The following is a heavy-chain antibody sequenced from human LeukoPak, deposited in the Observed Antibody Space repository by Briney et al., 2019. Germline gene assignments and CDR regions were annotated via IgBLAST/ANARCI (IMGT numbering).Heavy chain of an antibody. CDR3: ARDGTFEAFDI. CDR1: GGSISSGDYY. CDR2: IYYSGCT. J-gene: IGHJ3*02. D-gene: IGHD1-26*01. Sequence: PSQTLSLTCTVSGGSISSGDYYWSWIRQPPGKGLEWIGYIYYSGCTYYNPSLKSRVTISVDTSKNQFSLRLSSVTAADTAVYYCARDGTFEAFDIWGQGTMVTVSS. V-gene: IGHV4-30-4*08.